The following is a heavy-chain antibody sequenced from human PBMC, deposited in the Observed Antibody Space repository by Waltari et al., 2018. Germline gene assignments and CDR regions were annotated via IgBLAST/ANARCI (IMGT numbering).Heavy chain of an antibody. CDR3: ARASLELRRSSLNWFDP. D-gene: IGHD1-7*01. V-gene: IGHV1-2*06. J-gene: IGHJ5*02. Sequence: QVQLVQSGAEVKKPGASVKVSCKASGYTFTGYYMHWVRQAPGQGLEWMGRINPNSGGTNYAQKFQGRVTMTRDTSISTAYMELSRLRSDDTAVYYCARASLELRRSSLNWFDPWGQGTLVTVSS. CDR1: GYTFTGYY. CDR2: INPNSGGT.